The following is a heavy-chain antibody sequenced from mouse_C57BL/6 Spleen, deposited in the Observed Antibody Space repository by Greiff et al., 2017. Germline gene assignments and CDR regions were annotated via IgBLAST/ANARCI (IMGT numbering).Heavy chain of an antibody. CDR1: GYTFTDSY. J-gene: IGHJ2*01. CDR2: INPNNGGT. CDR3: ARGGLRFDY. V-gene: IGHV1-26*01. Sequence: VQLKQSGPELVKPGASVKLSCTASGYTFTDSYMNWVKQSHGKSLEWIGDINPNNGGTSYNQKFKGKATLTVDKSSSTAYMELRSLTSEDSAVYYCARGGLRFDYWGQGTTLTFSS. D-gene: IGHD2-4*01.